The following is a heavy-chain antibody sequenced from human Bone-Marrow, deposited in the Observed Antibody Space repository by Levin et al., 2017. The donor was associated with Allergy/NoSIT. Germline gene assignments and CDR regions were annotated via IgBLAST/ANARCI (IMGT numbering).Heavy chain of an antibody. J-gene: IGHJ4*02. D-gene: IGHD6-13*01. CDR3: ARDQSGRYWYSAAWFYFDS. Sequence: GGSLRLSCKASGYNFKTYGITWLRQAPGQGLEWMGGISVHNGNTDYALHLQGRVTITTDTSTDTAYMELRSLKSDDTAIYYCARDQSGRYWYSAAWFYFDSWGQGTLVTVSS. V-gene: IGHV1-18*01. CDR1: GYNFKTYG. CDR2: ISVHNGNT.